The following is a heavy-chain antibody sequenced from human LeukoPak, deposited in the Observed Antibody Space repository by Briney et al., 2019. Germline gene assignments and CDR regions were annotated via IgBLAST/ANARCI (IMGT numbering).Heavy chain of an antibody. D-gene: IGHD3-22*01. Sequence: PGGSLRLSCAASGFTFSSYWMSWVRQAPGKGLEWVANIKQDGSEKYYVDSVKGRFTISRDNAKNSLYLQMNSLRAEDTAVYYRARVYYYDSSGYSYYFDYWGQGTLVTVSS. J-gene: IGHJ4*02. V-gene: IGHV3-7*04. CDR2: IKQDGSEK. CDR3: ARVYYYDSSGYSYYFDY. CDR1: GFTFSSYW.